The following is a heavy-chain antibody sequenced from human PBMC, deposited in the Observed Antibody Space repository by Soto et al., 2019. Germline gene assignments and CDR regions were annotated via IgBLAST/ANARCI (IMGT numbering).Heavy chain of an antibody. CDR2: INAGNGNT. J-gene: IGHJ6*02. Sequence: QVQLVQSGAEVKKPGASVKVSCKASGYTFTSYAMHWVRQAPGQRLEWMGWINAGNGNTKYSQKFQGRVTITRDTXXSXAYXELSSLRSEDTAVYYCARDCSGGSCHSYYYYGMDVWGQGTTVTVSS. CDR3: ARDCSGGSCHSYYYYGMDV. V-gene: IGHV1-3*01. CDR1: GYTFTSYA. D-gene: IGHD2-15*01.